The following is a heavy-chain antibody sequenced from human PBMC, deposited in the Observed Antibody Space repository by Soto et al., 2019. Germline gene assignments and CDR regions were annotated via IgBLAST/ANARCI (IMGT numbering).Heavy chain of an antibody. CDR3: ARRARPDFYYMDV. CDR1: GSTLSGYA. J-gene: IGHJ6*03. CDR2: ISSNGVGT. Sequence: EVQLAESGGGLAQPGGSLRLSCAASGSTLSGYAMDWVRQAPGKGLEYVSGISSNGVGTYYANSVQGRFTISRDNSKNTVYLQKGSLRPEDMAVYYCARRARPDFYYMDVWGKGTTVTVSS. D-gene: IGHD6-6*01. V-gene: IGHV3-64*01.